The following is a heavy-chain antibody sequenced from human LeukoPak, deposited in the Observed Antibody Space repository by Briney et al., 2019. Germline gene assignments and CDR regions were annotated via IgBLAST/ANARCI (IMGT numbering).Heavy chain of an antibody. CDR1: GGSFSGYY. Sequence: SETLSLTCAVYGGSFSGYYWSWIRQPPGKGLEWIGEINHSGSTNYNPSLKSRVTISVDTSKNQSSLKLSSVTAADTAVYYYAGLPATVTSPAAPYYFDYWGQGTLVTVSS. D-gene: IGHD4-17*01. J-gene: IGHJ4*02. V-gene: IGHV4-34*01. CDR2: INHSGST. CDR3: AGLPATVTSPAAPYYFDY.